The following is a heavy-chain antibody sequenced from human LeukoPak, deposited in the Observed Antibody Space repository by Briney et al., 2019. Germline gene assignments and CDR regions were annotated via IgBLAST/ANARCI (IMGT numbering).Heavy chain of an antibody. D-gene: IGHD4-17*01. CDR2: ISYDGSNK. CDR1: GFTFSSYA. Sequence: GRSLRLSCAASGFTFSSYAMHWVRQDPGKGLEWVAVISYDGSNKYYADSVKGRFTISRDNSKNTLYLQMNSLRAEDTAVYYCAGSTDDAEYFQHWGQGTLVTVSS. J-gene: IGHJ1*01. CDR3: AGSTDDAEYFQH. V-gene: IGHV3-30-3*01.